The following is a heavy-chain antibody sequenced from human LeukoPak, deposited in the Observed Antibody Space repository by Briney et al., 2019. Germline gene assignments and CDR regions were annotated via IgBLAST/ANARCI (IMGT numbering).Heavy chain of an antibody. CDR3: AKVPTISGVLFAFDP. CDR1: GFTFSTYV. Sequence: GGSLRLSCAASGFTFSTYVMSWVRQAPGKGLEWVSTITHSGGSTYYADSVKGRFTISRDNSKNMLFLQMDSLRADDTALYYCAKVPTISGVLFAFDPWGQGTLVTVSS. D-gene: IGHD3-3*01. CDR2: ITHSGGST. V-gene: IGHV3-23*01. J-gene: IGHJ5*02.